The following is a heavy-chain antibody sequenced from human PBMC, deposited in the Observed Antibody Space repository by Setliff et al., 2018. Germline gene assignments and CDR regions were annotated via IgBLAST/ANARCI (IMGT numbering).Heavy chain of an antibody. CDR1: GGSFSGYY. CDR3: ARSFSRREKFLLDY. Sequence: PSETLSLTCAVYGGSFSGYYWSWIRQPPGKGLEWIGEINHSGSTNYNPSLKSRVTISVDTSKNQFSLKLSPVTAADTAVYYCARSFSRREKFLLDYWGQGALVTVSS. J-gene: IGHJ4*02. V-gene: IGHV4-34*01. CDR2: INHSGST.